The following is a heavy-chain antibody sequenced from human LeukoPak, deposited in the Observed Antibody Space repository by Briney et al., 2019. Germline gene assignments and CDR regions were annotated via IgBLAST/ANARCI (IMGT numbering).Heavy chain of an antibody. CDR3: ARGRYDSSGYYVTWPVYFDY. CDR2: IYYSGST. Sequence: PSETLSLTCTVSGGSISSYYWSWIRQPPGKGLEWIGYIYYSGSTNYNPSLKSRVTISVDTSKNQFSLKLSSVTAADTAVYYCARGRYDSSGYYVTWPVYFDYWGQGTLVTVSS. V-gene: IGHV4-59*01. D-gene: IGHD3-22*01. J-gene: IGHJ4*02. CDR1: GGSISSYY.